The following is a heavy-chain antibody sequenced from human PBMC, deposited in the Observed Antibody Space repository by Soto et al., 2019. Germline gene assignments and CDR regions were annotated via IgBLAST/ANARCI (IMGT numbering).Heavy chain of an antibody. Sequence: QVQLQQWGAGLLKPSETLSLTCAVYGGFVSSGSYYWSWIRQPPGKGLEWIGEMSHSGGSHFNPSLRNRVTISVDTSKNQCSLKRSSVTAADTALYYCARVERGTATTVVDAFDIWGPGTMVTVSS. CDR1: GGFVSSGSYY. CDR3: ARVERGTATTVVDAFDI. J-gene: IGHJ3*02. V-gene: IGHV4-34*01. D-gene: IGHD1-1*01. CDR2: MSHSGGS.